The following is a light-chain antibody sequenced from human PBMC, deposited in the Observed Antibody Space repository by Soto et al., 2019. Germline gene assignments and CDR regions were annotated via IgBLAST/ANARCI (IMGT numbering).Light chain of an antibody. CDR2: DAS. CDR3: QQYYSYRT. V-gene: IGKV1-5*01. J-gene: IGKJ1*01. CDR1: QALSGS. Sequence: DIQMTQSPSTLSSLVGDRGTNGCRASQALSGSLAWYQQKPGKAPKLLISDASSLESGVPSRFSGSGSGTEFTLTISSLQADDFATYYCQQYYSYRTFGQGTKVDI.